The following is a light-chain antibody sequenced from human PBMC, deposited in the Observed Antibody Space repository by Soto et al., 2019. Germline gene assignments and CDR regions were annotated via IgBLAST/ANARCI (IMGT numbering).Light chain of an antibody. CDR2: EVS. CDR3: SSYTSSIIPVV. J-gene: IGLJ2*01. Sequence: QSALTQPASVSGSPGQSITISCTGTSSDVGGYNYVSWYQQHPGKAPKLMIYEVSNRPSGVSNRFSGSKSGNTASLTISGLQAEDEADYYCSSYTSSIIPVVFGGGTQLTVL. V-gene: IGLV2-14*01. CDR1: SSDVGGYNY.